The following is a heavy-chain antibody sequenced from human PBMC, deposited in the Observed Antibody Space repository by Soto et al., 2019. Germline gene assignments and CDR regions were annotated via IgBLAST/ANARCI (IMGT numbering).Heavy chain of an antibody. V-gene: IGHV3-21*01. J-gene: IGHJ4*01. CDR1: GFTFSSYA. Sequence: GGSLRLSCAASGFTFSSYAISWVRQAPGKGLEWVSSISGSGIDIHFTDSVKGRFTISRDNAKTSLYLQMDSLRPEDTAIYYCARGGVTNYTDYYFDLWGHGALVTVSS. CDR2: ISGSGIDI. CDR3: ARGGVTNYTDYYFDL. D-gene: IGHD4-4*01.